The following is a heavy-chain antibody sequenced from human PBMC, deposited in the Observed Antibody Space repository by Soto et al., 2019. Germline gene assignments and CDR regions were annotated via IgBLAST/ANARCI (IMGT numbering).Heavy chain of an antibody. Sequence: SQTLSLTCAISGGSVSSNSAAWNWIRQSPSRGLEWLGRTYYRSKWYNDYAVSVKSRITINPDTSKNQFSLQLNSVTPEDTAVYYCARVCVIAAAGTLGMDVWGQGTTVTVSS. J-gene: IGHJ6*02. D-gene: IGHD6-13*01. CDR1: GGSVSSNSAA. CDR2: TYYRSKWYN. V-gene: IGHV6-1*01. CDR3: ARVCVIAAAGTLGMDV.